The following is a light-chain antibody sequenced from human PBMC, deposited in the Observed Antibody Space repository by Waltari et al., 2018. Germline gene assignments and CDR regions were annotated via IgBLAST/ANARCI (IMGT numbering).Light chain of an antibody. V-gene: IGLV3-21*04. J-gene: IGLJ2*01. CDR1: NIGSKR. CDR2: YDS. Sequence: SYVLTQPPSVSVAPGKTARITCGGNNIGSKRVHWYQQKPGQAPVLVIYYDSDRPSGIPERCSGSNSGNTATLTISRVEAGDEADYYCQVWDSSSDHVVFGGGTKLTVL. CDR3: QVWDSSSDHVV.